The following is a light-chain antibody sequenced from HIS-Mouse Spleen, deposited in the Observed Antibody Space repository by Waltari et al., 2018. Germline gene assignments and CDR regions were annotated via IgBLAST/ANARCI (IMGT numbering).Light chain of an antibody. CDR3: AAWDDSLSGPV. J-gene: IGLJ3*02. CDR1: SSNIGSIH. Sequence: QSVLTQPPSASGTPGQRVTIPRSGSSSNIGSIHVYWYQQLPGTAPKLLIYRNNQRPSGVPDRFSGSKSGTSASLAISGLRSEDEADYYCAAWDDSLSGPVFGGGTKLTVL. V-gene: IGLV1-47*01. CDR2: RNN.